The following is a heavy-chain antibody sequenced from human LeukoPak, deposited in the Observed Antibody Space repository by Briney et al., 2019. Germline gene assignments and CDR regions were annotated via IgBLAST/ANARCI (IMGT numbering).Heavy chain of an antibody. D-gene: IGHD3-9*01. J-gene: IGHJ5*02. CDR2: LYYSGST. CDR3: ARLDILTGYYAYWFDP. V-gene: IGHV4-39*01. CDR1: GGSIRGGRYF. Sequence: PSETLSLTCTVSGGSIRGGRYFWGWIRQPPGEGLEWIGSLYYSGSTYYNPSLKSRVTISMDTSKNQFSLKVNSVTAADTATYYCARLDILTGYYAYWFDPWGQGTLVVVSS.